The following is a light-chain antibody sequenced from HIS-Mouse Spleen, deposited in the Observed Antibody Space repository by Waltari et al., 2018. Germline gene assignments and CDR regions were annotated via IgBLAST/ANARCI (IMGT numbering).Light chain of an antibody. V-gene: IGKV1-13*02. Sequence: IKLTQPPSSLSASAGDRVTITCRASQGISSALAWYQQKPGKAPKLLIYDASSLESGVPSRFSGSGSGTDFTLTISSLQPEDFATYYCQQFNSYPITFGQGTRLEIK. J-gene: IGKJ5*01. CDR3: QQFNSYPIT. CDR2: DAS. CDR1: QGISSA.